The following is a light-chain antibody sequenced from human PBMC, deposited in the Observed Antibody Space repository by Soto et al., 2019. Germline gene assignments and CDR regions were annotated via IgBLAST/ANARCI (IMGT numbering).Light chain of an antibody. CDR2: GAS. J-gene: IGKJ5*01. CDR1: QSVRSH. Sequence: IVMTHSPATLSVSPWEGVTLSCRASQSVRSHLAWYQQKPGQPPRLLIYGASTRATGIPARFSGSGFGTEFTLTISSLQSEDFAVYYCQQYNNWPPINFGQGTRLEI. CDR3: QQYNNWPPIN. V-gene: IGKV3-15*01.